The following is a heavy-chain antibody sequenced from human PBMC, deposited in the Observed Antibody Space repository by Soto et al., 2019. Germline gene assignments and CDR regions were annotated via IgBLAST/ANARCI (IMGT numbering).Heavy chain of an antibody. CDR2: ISGSGGST. V-gene: IGHV3-23*01. D-gene: IGHD3-22*01. J-gene: IGHJ3*02. Sequence: WGSLRLSCAASGFTFSSYAMSWVRQAPGKGLEWVSAISGSGGSTYYADSVKGRFTISRDNSKNTLYLQMNSLRAEDTAVYYCAKESLHDSSGYYYAVLARYAFDIWGQGTMVTVSS. CDR1: GFTFSSYA. CDR3: AKESLHDSSGYYYAVLARYAFDI.